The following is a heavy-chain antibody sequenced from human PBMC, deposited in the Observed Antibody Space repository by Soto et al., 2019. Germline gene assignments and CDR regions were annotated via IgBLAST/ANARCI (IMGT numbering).Heavy chain of an antibody. V-gene: IGHV3-74*01. J-gene: IGHJ4*02. CDR1: ECTFGDYG. Sequence: GLMRLSCAASECTFGDYGMHWVSQAPGQGLVWVSRIHSDGSSTTYADSVKGRFTISRDNAKNSLYLQMNSLRAEDTAVYYCARATGYSTSGGYWGQGTLVTVSS. CDR2: IHSDGSST. CDR3: ARATGYSTSGGY. D-gene: IGHD3-9*01.